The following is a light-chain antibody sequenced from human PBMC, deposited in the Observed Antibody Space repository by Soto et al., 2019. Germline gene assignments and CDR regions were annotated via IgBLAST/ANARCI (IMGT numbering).Light chain of an antibody. CDR2: DAS. CDR1: QSVSSY. CDR3: QQRSNWPPGVFN. J-gene: IGKJ3*01. Sequence: EIVLTQSPATLSLSPGERATLSCRASQSVSSYLACYQQKPGQAPRLLIYDASNRATGIPARFSGSVSGTDFPLTISSLEPGDFAVYYCQQRSNWPPGVFNFGPGTKVYIK. V-gene: IGKV3-11*01.